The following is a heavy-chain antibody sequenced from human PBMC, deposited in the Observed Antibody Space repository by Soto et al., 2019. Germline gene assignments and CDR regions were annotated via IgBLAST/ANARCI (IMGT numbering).Heavy chain of an antibody. D-gene: IGHD3-9*01. J-gene: IGHJ4*02. CDR2: IYPGDSDT. Sequence: PGESLKISCKGSGYSFTSYWIGWVRQMPGKGLEWMGIIYPGDSDTRYSPSFQGQVTISADKSISTAYLQWSSLKASDTAMYYCARRAGDDHDILTGYYTYYFDYWGQGTLVTVSS. CDR3: ARRAGDDHDILTGYYTYYFDY. CDR1: GYSFTSYW. V-gene: IGHV5-51*01.